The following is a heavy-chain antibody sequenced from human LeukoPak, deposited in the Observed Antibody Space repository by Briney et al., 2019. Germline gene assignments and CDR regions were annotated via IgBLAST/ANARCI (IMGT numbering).Heavy chain of an antibody. CDR2: IIPIFGTV. CDR3: AIVGAAVTTFSWFDP. CDR1: GGTFSSYG. V-gene: IGHV1-69*13. J-gene: IGHJ5*02. D-gene: IGHD4-17*01. Sequence: ASVKVSCKASGGTFSSYGISWVRRAPGQGLEWMGGIIPIFGTVNYAERFQGRVTITADESTSTAYMELSSLRSEDTAVYYCAIVGAAVTTFSWFDPWGQGTLVTVSS.